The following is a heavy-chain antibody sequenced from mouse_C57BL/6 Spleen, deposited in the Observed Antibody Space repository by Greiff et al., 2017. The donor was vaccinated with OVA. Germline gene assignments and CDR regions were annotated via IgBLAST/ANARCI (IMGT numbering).Heavy chain of an antibody. J-gene: IGHJ2*01. CDR3: ARSVYYGPYFDY. Sequence: VKLMESGPELVKPGASVKISCKASGYAFISSWMNWLKQRPGKGLEWIGRIYPGDGDTTYNGKLKGKATLTADKSSSTAYMQLSSLTSEDSAVYFCARSVYYGPYFDYWGQGTTLTVSS. CDR2: IYPGDGDT. V-gene: IGHV1-82*01. D-gene: IGHD1-1*01. CDR1: GYAFISSW.